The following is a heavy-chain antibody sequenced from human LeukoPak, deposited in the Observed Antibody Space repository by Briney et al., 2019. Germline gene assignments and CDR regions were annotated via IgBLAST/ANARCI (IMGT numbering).Heavy chain of an antibody. CDR3: ARDLGEYSSSSELDY. CDR1: GDSIISYY. J-gene: IGHJ4*02. D-gene: IGHD6-6*01. CDR2: IYASGSS. V-gene: IGHV4-4*08. Sequence: SETLSLTCTVSGDSIISYYWNWIRQPPGKGLEWIGYIYASGSSNYNPSLKSRVTISVDTSKNQFSLKLSSVTTADTAVYYCARDLGEYSSSSELDYWGQGTLVTVSS.